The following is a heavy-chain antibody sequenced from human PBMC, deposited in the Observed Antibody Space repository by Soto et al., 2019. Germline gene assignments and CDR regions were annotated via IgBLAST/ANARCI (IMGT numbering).Heavy chain of an antibody. CDR3: ASSNRVVVAATIDY. Sequence: QVQLVQSGAEVKKPGSSVKVSCKASGGTFSSYAISWVRQAPGQGLEWMGGIIPIFGTANYAQKFQGSVTIAADESTDTAYMELSSLRSEDTAVYYCASSNRVVVAATIDYWGQGGLFTVSS. V-gene: IGHV1-69*12. CDR1: GGTFSSYA. J-gene: IGHJ4*02. D-gene: IGHD2-15*01. CDR2: IIPIFGTA.